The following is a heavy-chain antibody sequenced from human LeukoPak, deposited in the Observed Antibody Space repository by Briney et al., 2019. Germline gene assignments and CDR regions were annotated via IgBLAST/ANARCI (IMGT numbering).Heavy chain of an antibody. D-gene: IGHD6-13*01. Sequence: GGSLRFSCAASGFTFSNYWMTWVRQAPGKGLEWVANIKPDGSVGYYVDSVRGRFIISRDNAGNSLYLQMNSLRVEDTAVYYCTQNLVAAAGDHWGQGTLLIVSS. CDR1: GFTFSNYW. V-gene: IGHV3-7*01. J-gene: IGHJ4*02. CDR2: IKPDGSVG. CDR3: TQNLVAAAGDH.